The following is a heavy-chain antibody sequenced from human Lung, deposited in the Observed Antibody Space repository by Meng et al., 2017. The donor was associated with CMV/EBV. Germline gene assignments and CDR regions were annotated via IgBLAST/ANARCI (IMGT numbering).Heavy chain of an antibody. Sequence: QMQLRESVPGLVKPSGTLSLTCAVSGGSISISTWWSWVRQPPGKGLEWIGEIYHSGGTNYNPSLRGRVTISLDKSKNQFSLTLRSVTAADTAVYYCARDPYATGWAGWGQGTLVTVSS. CDR2: IYHSGGT. CDR3: ARDPYATGWAG. V-gene: IGHV4-4*02. D-gene: IGHD6-19*01. CDR1: GGSISISTW. J-gene: IGHJ4*02.